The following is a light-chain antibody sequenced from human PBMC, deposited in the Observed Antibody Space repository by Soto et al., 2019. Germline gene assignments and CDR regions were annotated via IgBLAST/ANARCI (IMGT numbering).Light chain of an antibody. CDR2: GNT. V-gene: IGLV1-40*01. Sequence: QSVLTQPPSVSGAPGQRVTISCTGSPSNIGAGYDVHWYQQFPGTAPKLLIYGNTNRPSGVPDRFSGSKSGTSASLAITGLQAEDEADYYCHSYDSSLGGSVFGGGTKVTVL. CDR1: PSNIGAGYD. J-gene: IGLJ3*02. CDR3: HSYDSSLGGSV.